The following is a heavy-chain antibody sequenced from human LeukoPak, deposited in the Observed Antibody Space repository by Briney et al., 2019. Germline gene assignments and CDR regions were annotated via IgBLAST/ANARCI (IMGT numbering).Heavy chain of an antibody. CDR1: GGTFISYA. CDR3: AREYGGAYSYGYYY. CDR2: VIPTLGIA. Sequence: SVTVSCKASGGTFISYAISWVRQAPGQGLEWVGRVIPTLGIANYAQNFQGRVTITADKSTGTAYMEVSSLRSEDTAVYYCAREYGGAYSYGYYYWGQGTLVSVSS. J-gene: IGHJ4*02. D-gene: IGHD5-18*01. V-gene: IGHV1-69*04.